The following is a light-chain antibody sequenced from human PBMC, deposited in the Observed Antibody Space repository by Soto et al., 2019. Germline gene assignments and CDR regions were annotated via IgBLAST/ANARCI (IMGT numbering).Light chain of an antibody. J-gene: IGKJ2*01. CDR2: GAS. Sequence: EIVMTQSPATLSVSPGERATLSCRASQSVSSNLAWYQQKPGQAPRLLIYGASTRATGIPARFSGSGSGTEFTLTISSLLSEDFAVYYCQQYNNWPPSYTFGQGTKLDIK. V-gene: IGKV3-15*01. CDR3: QQYNNWPPSYT. CDR1: QSVSSN.